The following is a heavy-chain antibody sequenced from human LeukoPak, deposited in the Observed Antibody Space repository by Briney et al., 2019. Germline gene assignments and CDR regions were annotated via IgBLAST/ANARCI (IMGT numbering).Heavy chain of an antibody. D-gene: IGHD3-22*01. CDR2: ISSSGSTI. CDR3: ARDYYDNSAYYYMDV. J-gene: IGHJ6*03. V-gene: IGHV3-48*04. CDR1: GITFRSDG. Sequence: GGSLRLSCAASGITFRSDGMSWIRQAPGKGLEWVSYISSSGSTIYYADSVKGRFTISRDSAKNSLYLQMNSLRAEDTAVYYCARDYYDNSAYYYMDVWGKGTTVTVSS.